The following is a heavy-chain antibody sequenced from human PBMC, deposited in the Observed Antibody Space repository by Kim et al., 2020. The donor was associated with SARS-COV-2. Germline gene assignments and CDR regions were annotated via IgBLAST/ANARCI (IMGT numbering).Heavy chain of an antibody. V-gene: IGHV3-11*05. CDR2: ISSSSSYT. D-gene: IGHD2-15*01. Sequence: GGSLRLSCAASGFTFSDYYMSWIRQAPGKGLEWVSYISSSSSYTNYADSVKGRFTISRDNAKNSLYLQMNSLRAEDTAVYYCARDWSCSGGSCSYGMDVWGQGTTVTVSS. CDR1: GFTFSDYY. CDR3: ARDWSCSGGSCSYGMDV. J-gene: IGHJ6*02.